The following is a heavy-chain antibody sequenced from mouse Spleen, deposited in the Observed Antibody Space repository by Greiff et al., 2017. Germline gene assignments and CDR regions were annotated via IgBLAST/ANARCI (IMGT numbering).Heavy chain of an antibody. CDR3: ARIGEYEDYFDY. J-gene: IGHJ2*01. CDR2: ISSGSSTI. Sequence: EVKLVESGGGLVKLGGSLKLSCAASGFTFSDYGMHWVRQAPEKGLEWVAYISSGSSTIYYADTVKGRFTISRDNAKNTLFLQMTSLRSEDTAMYYCARIGEYEDYFDYWGQGTTLTVSS. CDR1: GFTFSDYG. V-gene: IGHV5-17*01. D-gene: IGHD2-10*02.